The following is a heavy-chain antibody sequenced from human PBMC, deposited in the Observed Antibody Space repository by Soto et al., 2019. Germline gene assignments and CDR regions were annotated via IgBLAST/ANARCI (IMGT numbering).Heavy chain of an antibody. J-gene: IGHJ6*02. CDR3: ARDVPGWNRGSYYYYGMDV. Sequence: PSETLSLTCTVSGGSVSSTSYYWSWIRQPPGKGLEWIGYIYNSGSTNYKPSLKSRVTISVDTSKNQFSLNLTSVTAADTAVYFCARDVPGWNRGSYYYYGMDVWGQGTTVTVSS. V-gene: IGHV4-61*01. D-gene: IGHD3-10*01. CDR2: IYNSGST. CDR1: GGSVSSTSYY.